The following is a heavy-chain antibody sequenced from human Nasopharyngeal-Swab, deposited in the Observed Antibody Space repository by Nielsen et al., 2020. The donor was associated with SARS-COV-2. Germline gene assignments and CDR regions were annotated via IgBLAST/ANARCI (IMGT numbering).Heavy chain of an antibody. D-gene: IGHD2-8*02. CDR3: ARDLGVYAILHYMDV. CDR2: MNEDGSEK. J-gene: IGHJ6*03. Sequence: GGSLRLSCAASGFTFSIYWMTWVRQAPGRGLEWVSNMNEDGSEKNYVDSVKGRLTISRDNSKNTLYLQMNSLRAEDTAVYYCARDLGVYAILHYMDVWGKGTTVTVSS. V-gene: IGHV3-7*01. CDR1: GFTFSIYW.